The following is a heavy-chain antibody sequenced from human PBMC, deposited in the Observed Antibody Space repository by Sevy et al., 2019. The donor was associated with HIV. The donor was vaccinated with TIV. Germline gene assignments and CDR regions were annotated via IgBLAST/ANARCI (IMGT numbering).Heavy chain of an antibody. CDR2: ISSSSSSI. J-gene: IGHJ6*02. D-gene: IGHD2-15*01. CDR3: ARVVAYCTGGTCFPGYYYGMDV. CDR1: GFTFSSYN. Sequence: GGSLRLSCAASGFTFSSYNMNWVRQAPGKGLEWVSSISSSSSSIYYADSVRGRFTISRDNAKNSLYLQMISLRAEDTALYYCARVVAYCTGGTCFPGYYYGMDVWGQGTTVTVSS. V-gene: IGHV3-21*01.